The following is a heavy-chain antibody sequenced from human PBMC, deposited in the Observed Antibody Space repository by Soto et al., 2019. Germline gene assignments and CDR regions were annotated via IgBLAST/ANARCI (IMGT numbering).Heavy chain of an antibody. CDR1: GFTFGDYW. V-gene: IGHV3-7*01. J-gene: IGHJ4*02. Sequence: GGPMRLPWAAAGFTFGDYWLSWVRQAPGKGLEWVANIKKDGSEKYYGGSVVGRFTVSRDNAENSLYLQMNSLRAEDTAVYYCARLYLTASITSLDYWGQGTLVTVS. CDR2: IKKDGSEK. D-gene: IGHD3-16*01. CDR3: ARLYLTASITSLDY.